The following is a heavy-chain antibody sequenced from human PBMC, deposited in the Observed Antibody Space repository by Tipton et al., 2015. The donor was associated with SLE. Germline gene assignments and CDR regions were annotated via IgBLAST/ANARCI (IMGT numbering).Heavy chain of an antibody. D-gene: IGHD2-15*01. V-gene: IGHV3-30*18. CDR3: AKDLARDCSGGSCYVLDY. J-gene: IGHJ4*02. CDR2: ISYDGNKE. Sequence: SLRLSCAASGFTFTNYAMHWVRQAPGKGLEWVAVISYDGNKEDYADSVRGRFTISRDNSKNSLYVDMNSLRAEDTALYYCAKDLARDCSGGSCYVLDYWGQGILVTVSS. CDR1: GFTFTNYA.